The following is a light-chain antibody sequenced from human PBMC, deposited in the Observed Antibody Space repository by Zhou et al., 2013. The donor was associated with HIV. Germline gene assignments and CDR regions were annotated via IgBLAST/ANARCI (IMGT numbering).Light chain of an antibody. CDR1: QSVTGSR. Sequence: EIVLTQSPGTLSLPPGERAALSCRASQSVTGSRVAWYQQKPGQTPRLLMYGASSRATGIPDRFSGSGSGTDFTLTISSLEPEDFAVYYCQQRTDWLFTFGGGTKVEI. CDR2: GAS. CDR3: QQRTDWLFT. V-gene: IGKV3D-20*02. J-gene: IGKJ4*01.